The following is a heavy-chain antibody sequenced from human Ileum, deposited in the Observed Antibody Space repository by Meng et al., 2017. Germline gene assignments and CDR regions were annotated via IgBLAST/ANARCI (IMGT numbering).Heavy chain of an antibody. CDR3: ARGRLGAD. Sequence: LVGTWGCLVKPGGSLGLSCAASGLTFSDYDMSWIRQAPGKGLEWVSYISNSGSATSYADSVEGRFTISRDNPKKSLYLQMNSLRAEDTAVYYCARGRLGADWGQGTLVTVSS. CDR2: ISNSGSAT. V-gene: IGHV3-11*01. D-gene: IGHD3-10*01. CDR1: GLTFSDYD. J-gene: IGHJ4*02.